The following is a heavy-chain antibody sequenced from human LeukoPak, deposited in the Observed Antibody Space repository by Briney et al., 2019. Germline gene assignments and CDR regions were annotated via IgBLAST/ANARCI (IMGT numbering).Heavy chain of an antibody. CDR2: INPNSGDT. D-gene: IGHD3-10*01. CDR1: GYTFTGYY. Sequence: GASVKVSCKASGYTFTGYYLHWVRQAPGQGLEWMGWINPNSGDTNYAQQFQGRVTMTRDKSISPAYMELNRLRAHGPAVYLLSRGSMGGSGSFDPWGQGTLVTVSS. CDR3: SRGSMGGSGSFDP. V-gene: IGHV1-2*02. J-gene: IGHJ5*02.